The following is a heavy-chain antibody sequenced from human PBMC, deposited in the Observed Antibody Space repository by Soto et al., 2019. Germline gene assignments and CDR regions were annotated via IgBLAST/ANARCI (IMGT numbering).Heavy chain of an antibody. V-gene: IGHV5-51*01. Sequence: GESLKISCKGSGYSLTSYWIGWVRQMPGKGLEWMGIIYPGDSDTRYSPSFQGQVTISADKSISTAYLQMNSLRAEDTAVYYCARPHIVLVPAAMEGRGYGMDVWGQGTTVTVS. D-gene: IGHD2-2*01. CDR1: GYSLTSYW. CDR2: IYPGDSDT. CDR3: ARPHIVLVPAAMEGRGYGMDV. J-gene: IGHJ6*02.